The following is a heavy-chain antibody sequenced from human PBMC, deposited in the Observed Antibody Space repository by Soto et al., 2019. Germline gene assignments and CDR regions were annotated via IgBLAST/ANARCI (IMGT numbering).Heavy chain of an antibody. V-gene: IGHV3-30*18. Sequence: GGSLRLSCAASGFTFISYGMHWVRQAPGKGLEWVAVISYDGSNKYYADSVKGRFTISRYNSKNTLYLQMNSLRAEDTAVYYCAKDIALYGDYVYYYYGMDVWGQGTTVTVSS. D-gene: IGHD4-17*01. CDR1: GFTFISYG. CDR3: AKDIALYGDYVYYYYGMDV. CDR2: ISYDGSNK. J-gene: IGHJ6*02.